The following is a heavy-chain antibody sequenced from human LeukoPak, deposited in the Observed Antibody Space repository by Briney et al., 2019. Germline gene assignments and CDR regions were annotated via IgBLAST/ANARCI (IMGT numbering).Heavy chain of an antibody. V-gene: IGHV4-4*07. CDR2: IYTSGST. Sequence: KASETLSLTCTVSGGSISSYYWSWIRQPAGKGLEWIGRIYTSGSTNYSPSLKSRVTMSVDTSKNQFSLKLSSVTAADTAVYYCARSRIMITFGGVIAEYYFDYWGQGTLVTVSS. J-gene: IGHJ4*02. CDR1: GGSISSYY. D-gene: IGHD3-16*02. CDR3: ARSRIMITFGGVIAEYYFDY.